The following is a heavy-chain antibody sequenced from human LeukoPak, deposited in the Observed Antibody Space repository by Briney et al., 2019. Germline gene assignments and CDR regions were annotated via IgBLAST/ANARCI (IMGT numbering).Heavy chain of an antibody. D-gene: IGHD3-10*01. CDR3: ALLWFGELWTKDY. V-gene: IGHV1-2*06. Sequence: ASVKVSCKASGYSFTGYYMHWVRQAPGQGLEWMGRINPKRGGTNYAQKFQGRVTLTRDTSISTAYMELSRLTSDDTAVYYCALLWFGELWTKDYWGQGTLVTVSS. CDR1: GYSFTGYY. J-gene: IGHJ4*02. CDR2: INPKRGGT.